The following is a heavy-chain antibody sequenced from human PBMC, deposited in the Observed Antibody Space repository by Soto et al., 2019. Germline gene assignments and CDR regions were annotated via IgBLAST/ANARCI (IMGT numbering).Heavy chain of an antibody. CDR2: IYYSGST. V-gene: IGHV4-31*03. CDR3: ARDGSIAARPGGSGSFDY. J-gene: IGHJ4*02. Sequence: QVQLQESGPGLVKPSQTLSLTCTVSGGSISSGGYYWSWIRQHPGKGLEWIGSIYYSGSTYYNPSLKSRVTISVDTSKNQFSLKLSSVTAADTAVYYCARDGSIAARPGGSGSFDYWGQGTLVTVSS. CDR1: GGSISSGGYY. D-gene: IGHD6-6*01.